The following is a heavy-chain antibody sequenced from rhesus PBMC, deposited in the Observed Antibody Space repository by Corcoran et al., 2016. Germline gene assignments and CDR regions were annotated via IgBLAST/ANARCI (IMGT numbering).Heavy chain of an antibody. Sequence: QLQLQESGPGLVKPSETLSLTCAVSGGSISSNWWSWIRQPPGKGLEWIGRISGSGGNTSHQPSLKSRVTISTDTSKNQLSLKLISVTAADTAVYYCARTTYYNIWTGYSSLDSWGQWGRRHRLL. V-gene: IGHV4-57*02. D-gene: IGHD3-3*01. CDR3: ARTTYYNIWTGYSSLDS. CDR2: ISGSGGNT. CDR1: GGSISSNW. J-gene: IGHJ6*01.